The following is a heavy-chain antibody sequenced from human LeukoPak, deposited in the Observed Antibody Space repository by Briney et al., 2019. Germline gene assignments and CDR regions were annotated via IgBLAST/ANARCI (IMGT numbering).Heavy chain of an antibody. V-gene: IGHV4-59*01. Sequence: PSETLSLTCTVSGGSISSYYWSWIRQPPGKGLEWIGYIYYSGSTNYKPPLKSRVTISVDTSKNQFSLKLSSVTAADTAVYYCARLYSSGWYNWFDPWGQGTLVTVSS. CDR2: IYYSGST. CDR3: ARLYSSGWYNWFDP. CDR1: GGSISSYY. D-gene: IGHD6-19*01. J-gene: IGHJ5*02.